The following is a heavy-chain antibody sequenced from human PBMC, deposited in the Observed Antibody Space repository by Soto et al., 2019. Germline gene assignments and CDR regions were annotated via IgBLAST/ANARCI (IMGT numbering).Heavy chain of an antibody. CDR1: GYTFTSYA. CDR3: GYSGYDHYYHYGMDV. CDR2: INTNTGNP. J-gene: IGHJ6*02. Sequence: ASVKVSCKASGYTFTSYAMNWVRQAPGQGLEWMGWINTNTGNPTYAQGFTGRFVFSLDTSVSTAYLQICSLKAEDTAVYYCGYSGYDHYYHYGMDVWGQGTTVTVSS. D-gene: IGHD5-12*01. V-gene: IGHV7-4-1*01.